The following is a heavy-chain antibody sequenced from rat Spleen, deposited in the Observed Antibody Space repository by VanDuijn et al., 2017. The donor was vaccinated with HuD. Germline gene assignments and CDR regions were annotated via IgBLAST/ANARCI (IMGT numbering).Heavy chain of an antibody. D-gene: IGHD1-2*01. CDR2: ISYDGSRT. J-gene: IGHJ2*01. CDR3: ARRDFSSYIYAFFDY. V-gene: IGHV5-29*01. CDR1: GFTFSDYY. Sequence: EVQLVESDGGLVQPGRSLKLSCAASGFTFSDYYMAWVRQAPTKGLEWVATISYDGSRTYYRDSVKGRFTISRDNAKSTLYLQMDSLKSEDTATYYCARRDFSSYIYAFFDYWGQGVMVTVSS.